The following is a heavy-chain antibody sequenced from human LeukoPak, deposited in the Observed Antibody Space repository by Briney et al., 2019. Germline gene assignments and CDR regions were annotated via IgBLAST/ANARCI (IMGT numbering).Heavy chain of an antibody. D-gene: IGHD2-15*01. V-gene: IGHV4-61*02. CDR1: GGSMSSDLYF. Sequence: SQTLSLTCTVSGGSMSSDLYFWNWIRQPAGKGLEWIGRVSPGGTAYYNPSLKSRVTISVDTSKNQFSLKLSSVTAADTAVYYCAHRYCSGGSCSLGYYYYGMDVWGQGTTVTVSS. CDR3: AHRYCSGGSCSLGYYYYGMDV. CDR2: VSPGGTA. J-gene: IGHJ6*02.